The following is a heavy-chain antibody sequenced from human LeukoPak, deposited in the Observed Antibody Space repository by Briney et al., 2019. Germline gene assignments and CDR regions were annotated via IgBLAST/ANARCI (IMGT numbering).Heavy chain of an antibody. D-gene: IGHD2-21*01. CDR3: ARERAVIKNYYYGMDV. Sequence: PGGSLRLSCAASGFTFSSYGMHWVRQAPGKGLEWVAVISYDETNDYYADSVKGRFTISRDNSKNTLHLQMNNLRAEDTAVYYCARERAVIKNYYYGMDVWGQGTTVTVSS. CDR1: GFTFSSYG. CDR2: ISYDETND. J-gene: IGHJ6*02. V-gene: IGHV3-30*03.